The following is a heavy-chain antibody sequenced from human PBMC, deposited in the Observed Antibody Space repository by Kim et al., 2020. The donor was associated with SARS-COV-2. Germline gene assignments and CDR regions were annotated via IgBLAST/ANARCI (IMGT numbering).Heavy chain of an antibody. Sequence: SLNSRVTISVDTSKNQFSLKLSSVTAADTAVYYCARVERIQLWTFDAFDIWGQGTMVTVSS. J-gene: IGHJ3*02. D-gene: IGHD5-18*01. V-gene: IGHV4-59*01. CDR3: ARVERIQLWTFDAFDI.